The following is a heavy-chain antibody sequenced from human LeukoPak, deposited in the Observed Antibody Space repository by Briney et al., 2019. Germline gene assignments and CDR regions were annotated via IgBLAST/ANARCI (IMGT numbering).Heavy chain of an antibody. CDR2: INQGGSLN. CDR3: ARFGYSGWNLEY. Sequence: PGGSLRLSCAASGFGFRDFWMSWVRQSPGKGLEWVASINQGGSLNYYVDSVKGRFTISRDDAKSSLYVRMDSLRDEDTAVYYCARFGYSGWNLEYWGQGTLVTVSS. J-gene: IGHJ4*02. CDR1: GFGFRDFW. D-gene: IGHD5-12*01. V-gene: IGHV3-7*01.